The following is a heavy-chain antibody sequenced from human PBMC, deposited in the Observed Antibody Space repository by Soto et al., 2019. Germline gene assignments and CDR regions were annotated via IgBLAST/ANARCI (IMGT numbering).Heavy chain of an antibody. CDR1: GFTFSSYG. CDR3: ARDAGYSSGWYGSISSAFDI. CDR2: IWYDGSNK. J-gene: IGHJ3*02. D-gene: IGHD6-19*01. Sequence: QVQLVESGGGVVQPGRSLRLSCAASGFTFSSYGMHWVRQAPGKGLEWVAVIWYDGSNKYYADSVKGRFTISRDNSKNTLYLQMNSLRAEDTAVYYCARDAGYSSGWYGSISSAFDIWGQGTMVTVSS. V-gene: IGHV3-33*01.